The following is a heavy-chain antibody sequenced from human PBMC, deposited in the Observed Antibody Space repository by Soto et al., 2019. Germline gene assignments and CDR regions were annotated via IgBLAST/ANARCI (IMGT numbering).Heavy chain of an antibody. CDR3: ARGIAPYYFDY. D-gene: IGHD6-13*01. V-gene: IGHV1-3*01. J-gene: IGHJ4*02. CDR2: INAGNGNT. CDR1: GFPLTSNA. Sequence: ASVEASCKASGFPLTSNAMHWVRQAPGQRLEWMGWINAGNGNTKYSQKFQGRVTITRDTSASTAYMELSSLRSEDTAVYYCARGIAPYYFDYWGQGTLVTVSS.